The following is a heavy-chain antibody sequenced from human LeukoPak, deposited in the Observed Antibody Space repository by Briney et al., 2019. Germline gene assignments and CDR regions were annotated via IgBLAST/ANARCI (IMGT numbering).Heavy chain of an antibody. Sequence: GGSLRLSCAASGFTFSSYWMSWVRQAPGKGLEWVANIKQDGSDKYYVDSVKGRLTISRDNAKNSVYLQMNSLRAEDTALYYCARAVAENWFDPWGQGTLVTVSS. D-gene: IGHD6-19*01. CDR1: GFTFSSYW. V-gene: IGHV3-7*01. CDR2: IKQDGSDK. CDR3: ARAVAENWFDP. J-gene: IGHJ5*02.